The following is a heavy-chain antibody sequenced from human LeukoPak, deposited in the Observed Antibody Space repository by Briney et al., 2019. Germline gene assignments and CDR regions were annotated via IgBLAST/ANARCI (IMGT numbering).Heavy chain of an antibody. CDR3: ARGRRVVAAPYYYYGMDV. D-gene: IGHD2-15*01. CDR2: IYHSGST. CDR1: GGSISSSNW. J-gene: IGHJ6*02. V-gene: IGHV4-4*02. Sequence: SGTLSLTCAVSGGSISSSNWWSWVRQPPGKGLEWIGEIYHSGSTNYNPSLKSRVTISVDTSKNQFSLKLSSVTAADTAVYYCARGRRVVAAPYYYYGMDVWGQGTTVTVSS.